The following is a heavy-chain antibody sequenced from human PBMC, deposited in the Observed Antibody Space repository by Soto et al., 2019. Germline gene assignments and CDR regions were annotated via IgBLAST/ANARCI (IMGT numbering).Heavy chain of an antibody. Sequence: ASVKVSCKASGYTFTGYYMHWVRLAPGQGLEWVGVINPGGGYTTYAQKFQGRVTMTRDTSTSTVYMELSSLRSEDTAVYFCGREYYDSRGTPPGDWGQGTLVTVSS. D-gene: IGHD3-22*01. J-gene: IGHJ4*02. CDR3: GREYYDSRGTPPGD. CDR1: GYTFTGYY. CDR2: INPGGGYT. V-gene: IGHV1-46*01.